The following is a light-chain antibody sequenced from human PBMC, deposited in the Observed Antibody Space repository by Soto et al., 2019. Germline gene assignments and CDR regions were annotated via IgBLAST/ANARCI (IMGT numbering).Light chain of an antibody. CDR2: GTS. CDR1: QSVISSY. Sequence: EIVLTQSPGTLSLSPGETATLSCRSSQSVISSYLAWYQQKPGQPPRLLIFGTSIRATGIPARFSGSGSGTDFTLTITPLEPEDFAVYFCQQYGSSPITFGQGTRLDIK. J-gene: IGKJ5*01. CDR3: QQYGSSPIT. V-gene: IGKV3-20*01.